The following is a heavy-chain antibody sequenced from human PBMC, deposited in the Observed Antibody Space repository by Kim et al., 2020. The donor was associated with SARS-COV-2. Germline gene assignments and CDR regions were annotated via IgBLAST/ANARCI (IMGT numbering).Heavy chain of an antibody. J-gene: IGHJ4*02. Sequence: GGSLRLSCAASGFTFDDYAIHWVRQAPGKGLEWVSGISWNSGNIAYADSVKGRFTISRDNAKNSLYLQMNSLRAEDTALYYCAKVASMIVFGGAPFDYWGQGTLVTVSS. D-gene: IGHD3-16*01. CDR2: ISWNSGNI. CDR1: GFTFDDYA. CDR3: AKVASMIVFGGAPFDY. V-gene: IGHV3-9*01.